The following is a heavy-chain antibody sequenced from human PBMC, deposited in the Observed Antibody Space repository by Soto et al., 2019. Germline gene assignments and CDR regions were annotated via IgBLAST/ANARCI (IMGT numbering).Heavy chain of an antibody. V-gene: IGHV3-30*03. CDR2: ISSDGRDE. CDR3: ARQEAGSYFDF. Sequence: GGSLRLSCSVSGFTFSDYGMHWVRQAPGEGLQWVAVISSDGRDEQYADSVKGRFTVSRDNSKSTFYLQMNSLSPEDTAVYSCARQEAGSYFDFWGNGTLVTVSS. D-gene: IGHD1-26*01. CDR1: GFTFSDYG. J-gene: IGHJ4*01.